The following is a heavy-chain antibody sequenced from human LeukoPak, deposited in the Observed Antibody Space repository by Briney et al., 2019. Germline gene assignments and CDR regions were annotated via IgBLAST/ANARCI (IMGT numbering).Heavy chain of an antibody. CDR3: AKAVYYDYVWGSYRPYYFDY. V-gene: IGHV3-9*01. CDR2: ISWNSGSI. Sequence: PGGSLRLSCAASGFTFDDYAMHWVRQAPGRGLEWVSGISWNSGSIGYAGSVKGRFTVSRDNAKNSLYLQMNSLRAEDTALYYCAKAVYYDYVWGSYRPYYFDYWGQGTLVTVSS. CDR1: GFTFDDYA. J-gene: IGHJ4*02. D-gene: IGHD3-16*02.